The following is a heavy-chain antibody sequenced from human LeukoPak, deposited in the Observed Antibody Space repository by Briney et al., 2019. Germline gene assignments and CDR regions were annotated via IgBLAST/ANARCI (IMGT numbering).Heavy chain of an antibody. CDR2: INPNSGGT. J-gene: IGHJ4*02. V-gene: IGHV1-2*02. Sequence: ASVKVSCKASGYTFTGYYMHWVRQAPGQGLECMGWINPNSGGTNYAQKFRGRVTMTRDTSISTAYMELSRLTSDDTAVYYCARDRIAGAGTVGDYWGQGTLVTVSS. D-gene: IGHD6-13*01. CDR1: GYTFTGYY. CDR3: ARDRIAGAGTVGDY.